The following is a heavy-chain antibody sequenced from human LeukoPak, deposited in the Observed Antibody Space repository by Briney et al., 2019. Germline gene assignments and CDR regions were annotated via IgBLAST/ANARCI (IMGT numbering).Heavy chain of an antibody. Sequence: GGSLRLSCAASGFTFSSYAMSWVRQAPGKGLEWVSALSGSGGSTYYADSVKGRFTISRDNSKNTLYLQMNSLRAEGTAVYYCAKDRGDSRNWYYEIDYWGQGTLVTVSS. CDR3: AKDRGDSRNWYYEIDY. CDR1: GFTFSSYA. V-gene: IGHV3-23*01. D-gene: IGHD1-7*01. J-gene: IGHJ4*02. CDR2: LSGSGGST.